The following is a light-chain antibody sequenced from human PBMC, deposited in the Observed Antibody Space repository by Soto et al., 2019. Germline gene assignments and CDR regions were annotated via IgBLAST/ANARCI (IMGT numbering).Light chain of an antibody. CDR2: DVS. CDR3: SSYTSRSTSVV. V-gene: IGLV2-14*01. CDR1: SSDVGGYNY. Sequence: QSALTQPASVSGSPGQSITISCTGTSSDVGGYNYVSWYQQHPGKAPKLMIYDVSKRPTGVSNRFSGSKSGNTASLTISGLQAEDEADYYCSSYTSRSTSVVFGGATKLTVL. J-gene: IGLJ2*01.